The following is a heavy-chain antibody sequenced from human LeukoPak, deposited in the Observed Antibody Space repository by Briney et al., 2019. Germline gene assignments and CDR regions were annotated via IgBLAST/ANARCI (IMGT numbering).Heavy chain of an antibody. CDR3: ARGGFGMIVRRAPDY. CDR2: INHSRST. Sequence: SETLSLTCAVYGGSFSGYYWSWIRQPPGKGLEGIGEINHSRSTNYNPALKSRVTISVDTSKNQFSLKLSSVAAADTAVYYCARGGFGMIVRRAPDYWGQGTLVTVSS. J-gene: IGHJ4*02. V-gene: IGHV4-34*01. CDR1: GGSFSGYY. D-gene: IGHD3-22*01.